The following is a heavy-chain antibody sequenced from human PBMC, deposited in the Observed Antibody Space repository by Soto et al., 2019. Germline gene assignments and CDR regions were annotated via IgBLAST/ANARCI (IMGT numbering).Heavy chain of an antibody. CDR1: GFTFSSYA. D-gene: IGHD3-22*01. Sequence: PGGSLRLSCAASGFTFSSYAMSWVRQAPGKGLEWVSAISYSGGTTYYADSVKGRFTISRDNSKNTLYLQMNSLRAEDTAVYYCAKDHPPYYYDSSATDYWGQGTLVTVPQ. CDR2: ISYSGGTT. CDR3: AKDHPPYYYDSSATDY. V-gene: IGHV3-23*01. J-gene: IGHJ4*02.